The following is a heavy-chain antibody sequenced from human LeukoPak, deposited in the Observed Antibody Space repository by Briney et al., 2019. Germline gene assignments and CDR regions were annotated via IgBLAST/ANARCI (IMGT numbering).Heavy chain of an antibody. D-gene: IGHD7-27*01. V-gene: IGHV3-30*03. CDR1: GFTFSNYD. Sequence: GGSLRLSCAASGFTFSNYDMHWVRQAPGKGLEWVAVISYDGSNKYYADSVKGRFTISRDNSKNTLYLQMNSLRAEDTAVYYCARDLGNWGWNDLWGQGTLVTVPS. J-gene: IGHJ5*02. CDR2: ISYDGSNK. CDR3: ARDLGNWGWNDL.